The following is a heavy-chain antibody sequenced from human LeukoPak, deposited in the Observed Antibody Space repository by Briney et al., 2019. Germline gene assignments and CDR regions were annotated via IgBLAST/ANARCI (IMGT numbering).Heavy chain of an antibody. CDR1: GFTFRSYG. V-gene: IGHV3-23*01. CDR2: ISGSGGST. Sequence: QAGGSLRLSCVASGFTFRSYGMSWVRQAPGKGLEWVSVISGSGGSTFYAASVKGRFTISRDNAKNSLYLQMNSLRAEDTAVYYCAREQEWMVKGDYWGQGTLVTVS. D-gene: IGHD6-19*01. J-gene: IGHJ4*02. CDR3: AREQEWMVKGDY.